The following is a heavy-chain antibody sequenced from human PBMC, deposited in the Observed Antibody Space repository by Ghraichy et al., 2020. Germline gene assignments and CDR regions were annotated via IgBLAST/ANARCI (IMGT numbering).Heavy chain of an antibody. J-gene: IGHJ3*02. CDR1: GFNFSTYS. CDR2: VSYDAFNK. V-gene: IGHV3-30-3*01. D-gene: IGHD3-16*01. Sequence: GGSLRLSCTISGFNFSTYSFHWVRQAPGKGLEWVAVVSYDAFNKFYADSVKGRFTISKDYSRNTMYLQMDSLRLDDTAMYYCARGGRRMYDAFDIWGQGTLVTVSS. CDR3: ARGGRRMYDAFDI.